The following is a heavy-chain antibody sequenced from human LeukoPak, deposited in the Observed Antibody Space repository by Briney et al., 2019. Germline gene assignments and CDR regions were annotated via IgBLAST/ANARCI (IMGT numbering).Heavy chain of an antibody. D-gene: IGHD5-24*01. J-gene: IGHJ6*03. CDR2: INSDGSST. CDR3: AREGRYRYGYNEYHSYMDI. V-gene: IGHV3-74*01. Sequence: GGSLRLSCAASGFTFSSYWMHWVRQAPGKGLVWVSRINSDGSSTNYADSVKGRFTISRDNAKNTLYLQMNSLRAEDTAVYYCAREGRYRYGYNEYHSYMDIWGKGTTVTVSS. CDR1: GFTFSSYW.